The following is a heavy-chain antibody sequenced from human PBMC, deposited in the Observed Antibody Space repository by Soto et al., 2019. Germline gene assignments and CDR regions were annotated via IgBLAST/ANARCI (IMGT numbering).Heavy chain of an antibody. CDR3: ARDLEYDYGGNSDAFDI. Sequence: PSETLSLTCTVSGGSISRYYWSWIRQPPGKGLEWIGYIYYSGSTNYNPSLKSRVTISVDTSKNQFSLKLSSVTAADTAVYYCARDLEYDYGGNSDAFDIWGQGTMVTVSS. D-gene: IGHD4-17*01. J-gene: IGHJ3*02. V-gene: IGHV4-59*01. CDR2: IYYSGST. CDR1: GGSISRYY.